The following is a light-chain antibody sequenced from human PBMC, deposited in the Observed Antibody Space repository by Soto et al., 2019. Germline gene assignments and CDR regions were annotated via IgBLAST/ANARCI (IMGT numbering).Light chain of an antibody. V-gene: IGLV2-14*03. CDR1: ISDVGSYNY. CDR2: DVS. CDR3: GSYTTSSNYV. J-gene: IGLJ1*01. Sequence: QSALTQPASVSGSPGQSITISCTGTISDVGSYNYVSWYQQYPGKAPKLMIYDVSNRPSGVSDRFSGSKSGNTASLTISGLRAEDEADYYCGSYTTSSNYVFGTGTKLTVL.